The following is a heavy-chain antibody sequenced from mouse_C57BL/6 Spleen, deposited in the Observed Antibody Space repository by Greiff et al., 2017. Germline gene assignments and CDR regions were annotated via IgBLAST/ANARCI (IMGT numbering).Heavy chain of an antibody. CDR3: ARRDGNSLFDY. CDR1: GFTFSDYE. Sequence: EVMLVESGGGLVKPGGSLKLSCAASGFTFSDYEMHWVRQAPEKGLEWVAYISSGSSTIYYADTVKGRFTISRDNAKNTLFLQMTSLRSEDTAMYYCARRDGNSLFDYWGQGTTLTVSS. CDR2: ISSGSSTI. D-gene: IGHD2-1*01. J-gene: IGHJ2*01. V-gene: IGHV5-17*01.